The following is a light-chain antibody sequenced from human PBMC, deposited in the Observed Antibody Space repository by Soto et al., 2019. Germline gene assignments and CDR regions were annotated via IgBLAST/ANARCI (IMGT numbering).Light chain of an antibody. CDR2: GAS. V-gene: IGKV3-20*01. J-gene: IGKJ1*01. CDR3: QQYNNWPPWT. Sequence: EIVLTQSPGTLSLSPWERATLSCRASQSVTSSFLAWYQQKPGQAPRLLIYGASNRAIGIPDRFSGSGSGTDFTLTISSLQSEDFAVYYCQQYNNWPPWTFGQGTKVDNK. CDR1: QSVTSSF.